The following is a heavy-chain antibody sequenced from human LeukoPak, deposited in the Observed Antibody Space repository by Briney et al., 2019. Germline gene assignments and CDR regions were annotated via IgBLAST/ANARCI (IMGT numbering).Heavy chain of an antibody. Sequence: ASVKVSCKASGYTFTGYYMHWVRQAPGQGLEWMGWINPNSGGTNYAQKFQGRVTMTRDTSISTAYMELSRLRSDDTAVYYCARDYGDYGLNHYYYMDVWGKGTTVTVSS. CDR1: GYTFTGYY. D-gene: IGHD4-17*01. CDR3: ARDYGDYGLNHYYYMDV. CDR2: INPNSGGT. J-gene: IGHJ6*03. V-gene: IGHV1-2*02.